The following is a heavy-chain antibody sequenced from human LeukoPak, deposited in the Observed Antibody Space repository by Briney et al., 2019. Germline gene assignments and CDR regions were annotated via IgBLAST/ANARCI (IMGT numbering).Heavy chain of an antibody. J-gene: IGHJ3*02. Sequence: SETLSLTCTVSGGSISSSSYYWGWIRQPPGKGLEWIGSIYYSGSTYYNPSLRSRVTISVDTSKNQFSLKLSSVTAADTAVYYCAGSWGAMDAFDIWGQGTMVTVSS. D-gene: IGHD3-16*01. CDR3: AGSWGAMDAFDI. CDR1: GGSISSSSYY. V-gene: IGHV4-39*07. CDR2: IYYSGST.